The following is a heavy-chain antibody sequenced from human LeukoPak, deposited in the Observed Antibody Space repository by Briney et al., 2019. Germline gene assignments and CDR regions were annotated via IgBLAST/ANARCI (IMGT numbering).Heavy chain of an antibody. CDR1: GYTFTSYG. J-gene: IGHJ4*02. CDR2: ISAYNGNT. Sequence: ASVKVSCKASGYTFTSYGISWVRQAPGQGLEWMGWISAYNGNTNYAQKLQGRVTMTTDTSTSTAYMELRSLRSDDTAVYYCARDRPSRRVGGGPRGGGDFDYWGQGTLVTVSS. D-gene: IGHD3-16*01. CDR3: ARDRPSRRVGGGPRGGGDFDY. V-gene: IGHV1-18*01.